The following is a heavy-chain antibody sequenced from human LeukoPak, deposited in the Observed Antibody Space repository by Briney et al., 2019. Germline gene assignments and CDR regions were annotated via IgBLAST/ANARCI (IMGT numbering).Heavy chain of an antibody. J-gene: IGHJ5*02. CDR1: GGSFSGYY. CDR2: INHSGST. Sequence: SETLSLTCAVYGGSFSGYYWSWIRQPPGKGLEWIGEINHSGSTNYNQSLKSRVTMSVDTSKNQFSLKLSSVTAADTAVYYCARRYGSGSYYNVYWFDPWGQGTLVTVSS. CDR3: ARRYGSGSYYNVYWFDP. D-gene: IGHD3-10*01. V-gene: IGHV4-34*01.